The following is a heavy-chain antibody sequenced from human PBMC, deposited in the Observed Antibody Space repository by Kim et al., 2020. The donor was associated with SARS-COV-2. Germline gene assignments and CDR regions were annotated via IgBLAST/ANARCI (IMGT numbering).Heavy chain of an antibody. CDR2: ISYDGSNK. Sequence: GGSLRLSCAASGFTFSSYAMHWVRQAPGKGLEWVAVISYDGSNKYYADSVKGRFTISRDNSKNTLYLQMNSLRAEDTAVYYCARDPSYGSGGGAFDIWGQGTMVTVSS. CDR1: GFTFSSYA. J-gene: IGHJ3*02. D-gene: IGHD3-10*01. CDR3: ARDPSYGSGGGAFDI. V-gene: IGHV3-30-3*01.